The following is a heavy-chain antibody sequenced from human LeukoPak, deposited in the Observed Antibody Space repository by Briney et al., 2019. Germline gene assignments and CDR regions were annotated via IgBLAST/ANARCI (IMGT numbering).Heavy chain of an antibody. J-gene: IGHJ4*02. CDR3: ARDLWDDCSSTSCYWGSHDY. CDR1: GFTFDDYA. CDR2: ISWNSGSI. V-gene: IGHV3-9*01. Sequence: PGRSLRLSCAASGFTFDDYAMHWVRQAPGKGLEWVSGISWNSGSIGYADSVKGRFTISRDNAKNSLYLQMNSLRAEDTAVYYCARDLWDDCSSTSCYWGSHDYWGQGTLVTVSS. D-gene: IGHD2-2*01.